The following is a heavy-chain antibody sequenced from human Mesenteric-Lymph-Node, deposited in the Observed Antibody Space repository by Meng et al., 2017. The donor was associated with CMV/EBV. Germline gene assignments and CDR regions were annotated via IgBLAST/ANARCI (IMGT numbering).Heavy chain of an antibody. J-gene: IGHJ3*02. D-gene: IGHD3-10*01. V-gene: IGHV5-51*01. CDR3: ARLMRFGESPSWADAFDI. CDR1: GYKFTNYW. CDR2: IYPGDSDT. Sequence: GESLKISCQDSGYKFTNYWIGWVRQMPGKGLEWMGIIYPGDSDTRYSPSLQGQVTISADKSISTAYLQWNSLKASDTAMYYCARLMRFGESPSWADAFDIWGQGTMVTVSS.